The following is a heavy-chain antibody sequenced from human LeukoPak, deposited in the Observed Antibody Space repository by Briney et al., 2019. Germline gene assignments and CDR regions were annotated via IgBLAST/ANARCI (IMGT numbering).Heavy chain of an antibody. CDR2: INSDGSST. Sequence: QPGGSLRLSCAASGFTFSSYWMHWVRQAPGKGLVWVSRINSDGSSTSYADSVKGRFTISRDNAKNTLYLQMNSLRAEDTAVYYCATTYCGGDCSADFDYWGQGILVTVSS. V-gene: IGHV3-74*01. J-gene: IGHJ4*02. CDR3: ATTYCGGDCSADFDY. CDR1: GFTFSSYW. D-gene: IGHD2-21*02.